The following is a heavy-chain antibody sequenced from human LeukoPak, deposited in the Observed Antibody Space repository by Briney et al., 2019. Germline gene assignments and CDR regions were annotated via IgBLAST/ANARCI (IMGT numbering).Heavy chain of an antibody. CDR2: LYYNGNT. CDR3: ARGPYSSSWHSPLDY. Sequence: SETLSLTCVVSGGSISSGTHYWSGIRQPPGKGLEWIGCLYYNGNTNYNPSLKSRVTIPVDTSENQFSLKLTSVTAADTAVYYCARGPYSSSWHSPLDYWGQGALVTVSS. D-gene: IGHD6-13*01. J-gene: IGHJ4*02. CDR1: GGSISSGTHY. V-gene: IGHV4-61*01.